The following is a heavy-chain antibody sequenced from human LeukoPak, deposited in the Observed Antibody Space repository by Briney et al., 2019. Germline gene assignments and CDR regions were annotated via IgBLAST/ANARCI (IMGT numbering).Heavy chain of an antibody. CDR2: IRSKAYGGTT. D-gene: IGHD3-10*01. J-gene: IGHJ6*04. CDR3: TRGGSGSYYNVLVYYYGMDV. Sequence: PGGSLRLSCTASGFTFGDYAMSWVRQAPGKGLEWVGFIRSKAYGGTTEYAASVKGRFTISRDDSKSIAYLQMNSLKTEDTAVYYCTRGGSGSYYNVLVYYYGMDVWGKGTTVTVSS. CDR1: GFTFGDYA. V-gene: IGHV3-49*04.